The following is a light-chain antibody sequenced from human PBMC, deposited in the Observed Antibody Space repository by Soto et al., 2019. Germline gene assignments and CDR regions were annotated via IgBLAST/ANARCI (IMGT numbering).Light chain of an antibody. CDR1: SSDVGGYNY. CDR3: SSYTSSSTLV. J-gene: IGLJ2*01. Sequence: QSALTQPASVSGSPGQSITISCTGTSSDVGGYNYVSWYQQHPGKAPKLMMYDVSNRPSGVSNRFSGSKSGNTASLTISGLQAEDEADYYCSSYTSSSTLVFGGGTKLTFL. V-gene: IGLV2-14*01. CDR2: DVS.